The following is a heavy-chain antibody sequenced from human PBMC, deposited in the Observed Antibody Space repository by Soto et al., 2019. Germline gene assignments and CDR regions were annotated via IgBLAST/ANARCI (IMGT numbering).Heavy chain of an antibody. CDR1: GFTFSSYG. V-gene: IGHV3-33*01. D-gene: IGHD2-15*01. CDR2: IWYDGSNK. J-gene: IGHJ4*02. Sequence: GGSLRLSCAASGFTFSSYGMHWVRQAPGKGLEWVAVIWYDGSNKYYADSVRGRFTISRDNSKNTLYLQVNSLRAEDTAVYYCARDSCSGGSCYSFDYWGQATLLTVSS. CDR3: ARDSCSGGSCYSFDY.